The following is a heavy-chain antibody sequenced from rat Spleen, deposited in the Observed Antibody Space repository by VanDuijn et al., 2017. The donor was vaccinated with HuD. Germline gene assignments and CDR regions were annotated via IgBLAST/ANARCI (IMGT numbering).Heavy chain of an antibody. Sequence: EVQLAESGGGLVQPGRSMKLSCTALGFTFSNYYMAWVRQAPTKGLEWVASISNGGGNTYYRDSVKGRFTISRDNAKSTLYLQMDSLRSEDTATYYCARRYYDGSYWYFDFWGPGTMVTVSS. J-gene: IGHJ1*01. CDR1: GFTFSNYY. CDR2: ISNGGGNT. D-gene: IGHD1-12*02. CDR3: ARRYYDGSYWYFDF. V-gene: IGHV5-25*01.